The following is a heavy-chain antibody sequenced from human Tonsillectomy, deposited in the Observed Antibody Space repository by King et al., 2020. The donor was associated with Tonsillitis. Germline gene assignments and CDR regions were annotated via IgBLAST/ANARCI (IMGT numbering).Heavy chain of an antibody. V-gene: IGHV1-2*02. Sequence: QLVQSGAEVKKPGASVKVSCKASGYTFTGYYIHWLRQAPGQGLEWMGWINPNSGGTDYAQKFKGRVTMTRDTFITTAYMDLIRLRPVDTALYYCARARGGSYLFAYWGQGTLVTVSS. CDR3: ARARGGSYLFAY. CDR1: GYTFTGYY. J-gene: IGHJ4*02. CDR2: INPNSGGT. D-gene: IGHD1-26*01.